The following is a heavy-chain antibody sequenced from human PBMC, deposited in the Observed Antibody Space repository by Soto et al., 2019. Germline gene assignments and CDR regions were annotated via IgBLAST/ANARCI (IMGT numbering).Heavy chain of an antibody. J-gene: IGHJ6*02. D-gene: IGHD2-15*01. CDR3: ARDGKKTDYYYSGIDV. Sequence: SETLSLTCTVSGGSLINYYWSWIRQPAGKGLEWIGRIYTSGSTNYNPSLMSRLTMSVDTSKNQFSLKLRSVTAADTAVYYCARDGKKTDYYYSGIDVCGQGTTVTVYS. CDR1: GGSLINYY. CDR2: IYTSGST. V-gene: IGHV4-4*07.